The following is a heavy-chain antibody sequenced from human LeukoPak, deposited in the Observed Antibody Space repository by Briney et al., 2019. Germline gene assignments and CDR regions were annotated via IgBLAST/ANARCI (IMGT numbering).Heavy chain of an antibody. D-gene: IGHD2-21*02. J-gene: IGHJ4*02. CDR1: GGTFSSYA. V-gene: IGHV1-69*13. Sequence: ASVKVSCKASGGTFSSYAISWVRQAPGQGLEWMGGIIPIFGTANYAQKFQGRVTITADESTSTAYMELSSLRAEDTAVYYCAVSPTCGRDCSHLRGTFESWGQGTLATVSS. CDR3: AVSPTCGRDCSHLRGTFES. CDR2: IIPIFGTA.